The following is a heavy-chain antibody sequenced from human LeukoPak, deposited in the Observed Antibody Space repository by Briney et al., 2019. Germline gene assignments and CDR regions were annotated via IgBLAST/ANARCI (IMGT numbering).Heavy chain of an antibody. CDR1: GGSISSYY. J-gene: IGHJ3*02. CDR2: IYTSGST. CDR3: ARHWPYYYGSGPAFDI. Sequence: SETLSLTCTVSGGSISSYYWSWIRQPAGKGLEWIGRIYTSGSTNYNPSLKSRVTMSVDTSKNQFSLKLSSVTAADTAVYYCARHWPYYYGSGPAFDIWGQGTMVTVSS. V-gene: IGHV4-4*07. D-gene: IGHD3-10*01.